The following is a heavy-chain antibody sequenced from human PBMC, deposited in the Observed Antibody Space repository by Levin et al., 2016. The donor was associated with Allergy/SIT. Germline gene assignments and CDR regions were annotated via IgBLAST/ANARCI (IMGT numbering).Heavy chain of an antibody. Sequence: GESLKISCAASGFSFRNAWMSWVRQAPGKGLEWISYISPSSSTIYYADSVKGRFTISRDNAKNSLYLQMNSLIDEDTAVYFCAKIYCTNGVCEAFDIWGQGTMVAVSS. J-gene: IGHJ3*02. CDR2: ISPSSSTI. CDR1: GFSFRNAW. CDR3: AKIYCTNGVCEAFDI. V-gene: IGHV3-48*02. D-gene: IGHD2-8*01.